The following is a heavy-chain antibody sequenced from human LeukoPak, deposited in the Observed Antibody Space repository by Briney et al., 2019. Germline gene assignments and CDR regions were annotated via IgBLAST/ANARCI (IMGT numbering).Heavy chain of an antibody. CDR1: GGSIRSSYYY. Sequence: SETLSLTCAVSGGSIRSSYYYWSWIRQPPGKGLEWIGYIYYSGSTYYNPSLKSRVTISVDTSKSQFSLKLSSVTAADTAVYYCASRTRSYYYYGMDVWGQGTTVTVSS. CDR3: ASRTRSYYYYGMDV. D-gene: IGHD1-14*01. CDR2: IYYSGST. J-gene: IGHJ6*02. V-gene: IGHV4-30-4*01.